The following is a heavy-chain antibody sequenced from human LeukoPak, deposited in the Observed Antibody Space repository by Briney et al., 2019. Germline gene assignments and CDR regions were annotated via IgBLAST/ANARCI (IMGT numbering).Heavy chain of an antibody. Sequence: PSETLSLTCTVSGGSISSYYWSWIRQPAGKGLEWIGRIYTSGSTNYNPSLKSRVTMSVDTSKNQFSLKLSSVTAADTAVYYCARVRVSSYYYGSGSFHWFDPWGQGTLVTVSS. V-gene: IGHV4-4*07. CDR1: GGSISSYY. CDR2: IYTSGST. J-gene: IGHJ5*02. D-gene: IGHD3-10*01. CDR3: ARVRVSSYYYGSGSFHWFDP.